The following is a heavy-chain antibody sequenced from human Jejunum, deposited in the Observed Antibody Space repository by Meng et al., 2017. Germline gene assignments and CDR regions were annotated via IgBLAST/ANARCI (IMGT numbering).Heavy chain of an antibody. V-gene: IGHV4-59*01. D-gene: IGHD7-27*01. CDR2: IHYSGST. Sequence: GSLRLSCTVSGGSISRYYWSWIRQAPGKGLEWLGYIHYSGSTNYNPSVKSRVTMSVDTSKNQISLKLNSVTPADTAVYYCARGGDATGDPQKDYWGQGTLVTVSS. J-gene: IGHJ4*02. CDR1: GGSISRYY. CDR3: ARGGDATGDPQKDY.